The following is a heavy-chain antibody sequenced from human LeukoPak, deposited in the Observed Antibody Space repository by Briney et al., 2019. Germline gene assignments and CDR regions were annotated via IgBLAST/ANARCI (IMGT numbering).Heavy chain of an antibody. CDR3: ARDDCSSTSCYTW. V-gene: IGHV4-61*09. J-gene: IGHJ4*02. D-gene: IGHD2-2*02. Sequence: SETLSLTCTVSGGSISSGSYYWSWIRQPAGKGLEWIGHIYTSGSTNYNPSLKSRVTISVDTSKNQFSLKLSSVTAADTAVYYCARDDCSSTSCYTWWGQGTLVTVS. CDR2: IYTSGST. CDR1: GGSISSGSYY.